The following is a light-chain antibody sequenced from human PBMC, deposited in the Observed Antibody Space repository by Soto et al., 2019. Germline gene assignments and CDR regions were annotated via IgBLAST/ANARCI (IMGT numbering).Light chain of an antibody. CDR3: QQYSSSPPTT. Sequence: EIVLTQSPGTLSLSPGERATLSCRASQSVSSRYLAWYQQKPGQAPRLLIYGASSRATGIPDRFIGSGSWTDLALTISRLEPEEFAVYYCQQYSSSPPTTFGPGTNVDIK. CDR1: QSVSSRY. CDR2: GAS. J-gene: IGKJ3*01. V-gene: IGKV3-20*01.